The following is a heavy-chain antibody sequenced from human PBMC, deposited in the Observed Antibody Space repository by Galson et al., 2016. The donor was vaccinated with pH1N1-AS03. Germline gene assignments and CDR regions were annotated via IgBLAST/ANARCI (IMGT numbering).Heavy chain of an antibody. CDR2: IDPSGGGT. Sequence: SVKVSCKASGYTFTRYYVHWVRQAPGEGLEWMGVIDPSGGGTTYAQKFQDRVTMTRDTSTRSAHMELSSLRFDDTAVYYCLAYGSGTQAYFDYWGQGTPVAVSS. CDR3: LAYGSGTQAYFDY. CDR1: GYTFTRYY. V-gene: IGHV1-46*01. D-gene: IGHD3-10*01. J-gene: IGHJ4*02.